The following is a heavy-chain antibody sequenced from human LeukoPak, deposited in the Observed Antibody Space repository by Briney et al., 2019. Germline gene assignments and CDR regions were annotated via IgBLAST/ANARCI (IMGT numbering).Heavy chain of an antibody. V-gene: IGHV4-34*01. CDR1: GGSFSGYN. CDR3: ARGTGAGYSSGWYPY. CDR2: INHSGST. D-gene: IGHD6-19*01. Sequence: SETLSLTCAVYGGSFSGYNWGWIRQPPGKGLEWIGEINHSGSTNYNPSLKSRVTISVDTSKNQFSLKLSSVTAADTAVYYCARGTGAGYSSGWYPYWGQGTLVTVSS. J-gene: IGHJ4*02.